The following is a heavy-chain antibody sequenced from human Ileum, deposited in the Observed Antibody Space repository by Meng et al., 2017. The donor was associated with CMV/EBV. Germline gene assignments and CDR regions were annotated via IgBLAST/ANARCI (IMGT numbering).Heavy chain of an antibody. D-gene: IGHD2-21*01. V-gene: IGHV4-59*01. J-gene: IGHJ6*02. CDR3: ARDGGADATDV. CDR1: AGSISSYY. CDR2: IYHTGYT. Sequence: SETLSLTCSVSAGSISSYYWSWIRQTPGKGLEWIGYIYHTGYTSYNPSLQSRATISLDVSKSQFSLRLSSVTPADTAVYYCARDGGADATDVWGQGTTVTVSS.